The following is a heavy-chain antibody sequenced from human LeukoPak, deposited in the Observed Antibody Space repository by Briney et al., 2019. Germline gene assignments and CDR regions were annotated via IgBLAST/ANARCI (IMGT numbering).Heavy chain of an antibody. J-gene: IGHJ4*02. CDR1: GFTFSSHA. V-gene: IGHV3-23*01. CDR2: ISASAGST. CDR3: AREKGYYYDSSGPFDY. D-gene: IGHD3-22*01. Sequence: PGGSLRLSCAASGFTFSSHAMSWVRQAPGKGLEWVSAISASAGSTYYADSVKGRFTISRDNAKNSLYLQMNSLRAEDTAVYYCAREKGYYYDSSGPFDYWGQGTLVTVSS.